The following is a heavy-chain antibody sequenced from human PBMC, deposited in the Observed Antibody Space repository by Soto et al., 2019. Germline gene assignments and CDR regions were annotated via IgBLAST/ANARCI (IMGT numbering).Heavy chain of an antibody. D-gene: IGHD6-6*01. CDR2: IDPSDGST. CDR3: TKGFVTRQLPNHFYSGMDV. Sequence: QEHLVQSGAEVKKPGASVTVSCQASGYLFTTYSVHWVRHAPGQALQWMGVIDPSDGSTIYAQQFQDRITLTGDTSARTVFLGLTSLTLDDTAICYCTKGFVTRQLPNHFYSGMDVWGQGTTVTVSS. V-gene: IGHV1-46*01. CDR1: GYLFTTYS. J-gene: IGHJ6*02.